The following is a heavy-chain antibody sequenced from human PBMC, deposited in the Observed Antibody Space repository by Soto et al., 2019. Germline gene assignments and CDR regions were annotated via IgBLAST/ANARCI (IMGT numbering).Heavy chain of an antibody. CDR1: EFTCVAHT. V-gene: IGHV3-23*01. CDR2: MSGSGGST. Sequence: GGSLRLSGTAVEFTCVAHTVRWVRQVPGKGLEWVAVMSGSGGSTYYADSVKGRFTFSRDNSKKTMYLQMNSLRAEDTAVYYCAKTTDGWFSAFEIWGQGTMVTVSS. J-gene: IGHJ3*02. D-gene: IGHD6-19*01. CDR3: AKTTDGWFSAFEI.